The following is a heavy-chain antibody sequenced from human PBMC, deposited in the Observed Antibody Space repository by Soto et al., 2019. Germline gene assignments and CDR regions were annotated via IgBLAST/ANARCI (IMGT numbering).Heavy chain of an antibody. CDR3: ARAFYYYGSGSFYNWFDP. J-gene: IGHJ5*02. D-gene: IGHD3-10*01. V-gene: IGHV3-33*01. CDR1: GFTFSSYG. CDR2: IWYDGSNK. Sequence: GGSLRLSCAASGFTFSSYGMHWVRQAPGKGLEWVAVIWYDGSNKYYADSVKGRFTISRDNSKNTLYLQMNSLRAEDTAVYYCARAFYYYGSGSFYNWFDPWGQGTLVTVSS.